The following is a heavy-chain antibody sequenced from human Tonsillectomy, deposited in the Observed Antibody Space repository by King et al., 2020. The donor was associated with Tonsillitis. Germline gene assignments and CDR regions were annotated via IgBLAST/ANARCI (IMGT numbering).Heavy chain of an antibody. CDR3: ARGVGLTTPGWFDP. Sequence: QLQESGPGLVKPSETLSLTCTVSGASFSRNFWSWIRQPPGKGLDWIGYISYSGSTNYNPSLKSRVTISVDTSKNQFSLKLTSVTAADTAVYYCARGVGLTTPGWFDPWGQGTLVTVSS. D-gene: IGHD3-22*01. CDR2: ISYSGST. V-gene: IGHV4-59*01. J-gene: IGHJ5*02. CDR1: GASFSRNF.